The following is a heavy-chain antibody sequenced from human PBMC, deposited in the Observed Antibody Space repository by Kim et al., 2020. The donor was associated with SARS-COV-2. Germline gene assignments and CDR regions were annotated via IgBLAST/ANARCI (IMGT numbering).Heavy chain of an antibody. D-gene: IGHD2-21*01. CDR2: IIPIFGTA. CDR3: ARTVGAYCGGDCYPQEDWFDP. CDR1: GGTFSSYA. Sequence: SVKVSCKASGGTFSSYAISWVRQAPGQGLEWMGGIIPIFGTANYAQKFQGRVTITADESTSTAYMELSSLRSEDTAVYYCARTVGAYCGGDCYPQEDWFDPWGQGTLVTVSS. J-gene: IGHJ5*02. V-gene: IGHV1-69*13.